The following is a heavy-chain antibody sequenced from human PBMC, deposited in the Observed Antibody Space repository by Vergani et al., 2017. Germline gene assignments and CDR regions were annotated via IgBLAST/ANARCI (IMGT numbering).Heavy chain of an antibody. J-gene: IGHJ4*02. CDR2: IYYSENK. D-gene: IGHD3-16*01. Sequence: QVKLQESGPGLVKPSETLSLTCTVSGGSITYGAFYWGWIRQSPGKGLEWIGSIYYSENKFYNPSLESRVTLSIDTTKNQFSLKLKSVTAADTALYFCARHDRKTYTATMGWYDYWGQGILVTVSS. V-gene: IGHV4-39*01. CDR3: ARHDRKTYTATMGWYDY. CDR1: GGSITYGAFY.